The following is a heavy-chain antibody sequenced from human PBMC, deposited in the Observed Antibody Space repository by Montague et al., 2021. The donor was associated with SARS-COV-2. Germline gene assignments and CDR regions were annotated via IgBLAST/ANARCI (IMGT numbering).Heavy chain of an antibody. CDR3: ARFDYDGFGSYYRGHFDY. D-gene: IGHD3-10*01. Sequence: PALMKPTQTLTLTCAFSGFSLTTSGVGVGWIRQPPGKALEWLALIYWDDDKRYSPSLRSRLTITKDTSKNQVVLTMTHMDPVDTATYCCARFDYDGFGSYYRGHFDYWGQGIPVTVSS. CDR2: IYWDDDK. V-gene: IGHV2-5*02. CDR1: GFSLTTSGVG. J-gene: IGHJ4*02.